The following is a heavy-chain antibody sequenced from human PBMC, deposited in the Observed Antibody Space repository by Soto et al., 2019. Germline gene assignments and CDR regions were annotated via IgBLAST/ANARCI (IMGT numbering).Heavy chain of an antibody. CDR2: IYYRSKWFH. V-gene: IGHV6-1*01. Sequence: LQTLSLTCVISGDSVSSNGACWNWIRQSPSRGLQWLGRIYYRSKWFHDYAASVESRMAINPDTSRNQFSLQLNYVTPEDTAVYYCARVHCSAGTCLDGPDFWGQGTTVTVSS. D-gene: IGHD2-15*01. CDR3: ARVHCSAGTCLDGPDF. CDR1: GDSVSSNGAC. J-gene: IGHJ6*02.